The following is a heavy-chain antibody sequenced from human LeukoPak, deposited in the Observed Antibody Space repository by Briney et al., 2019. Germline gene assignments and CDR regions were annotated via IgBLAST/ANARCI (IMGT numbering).Heavy chain of an antibody. Sequence: PGGSLRLSCAASGFTFSSYAMHWVRQAPGKGLEWVSAISNSGGSTFYADSVRGRFTISRDNSKNTLYLQMNSLRAEDTAVYYCALNWGNDFWGQGTLVTVSS. CDR2: ISNSGGST. J-gene: IGHJ4*02. CDR1: GFTFSSYA. D-gene: IGHD7-27*01. V-gene: IGHV3-23*01. CDR3: ALNWGNDF.